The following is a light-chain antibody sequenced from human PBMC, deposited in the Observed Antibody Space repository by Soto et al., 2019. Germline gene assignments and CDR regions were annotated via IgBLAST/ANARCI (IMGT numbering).Light chain of an antibody. CDR3: SSYTSSSTSVV. V-gene: IGLV2-14*01. CDR2: DVS. J-gene: IGLJ2*01. Sequence: QSALTQPASVSGSLGQSITISCTGTSSDVGGYNYVSWYQQYPGKAPKLMIYDVSKRPSGVSNRFSGSKSGNTASLTISGLQAEDEADYYCSSYTSSSTSVVFGGGTKLTVL. CDR1: SSDVGGYNY.